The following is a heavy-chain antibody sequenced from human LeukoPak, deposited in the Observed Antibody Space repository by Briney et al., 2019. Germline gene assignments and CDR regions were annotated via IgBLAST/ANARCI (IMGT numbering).Heavy chain of an antibody. V-gene: IGHV3-23*01. CDR1: GFTFSSHA. D-gene: IGHD3-3*01. CDR2: ITGSGGST. Sequence: PGGSLRLSCAASGFTFSSHAMGWVRQAPGKGLEWVSSITGSGGSTYYGDSVKGRFTISRDNSKNTLYLQMNSLRAEDTALYYCAKDGGGSLEWLPPMDVWGQGTTVTVPS. CDR3: AKDGGGSLEWLPPMDV. J-gene: IGHJ6*02.